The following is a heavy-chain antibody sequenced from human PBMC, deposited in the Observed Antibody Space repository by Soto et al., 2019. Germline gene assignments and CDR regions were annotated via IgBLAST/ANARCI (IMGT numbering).Heavy chain of an antibody. Sequence: QVRLIQSGPEMMQPGASVRVSCKASGFTALSYAFHWVRQAPGQGPEWLGWLNGGVDGTSYSQRFQGRVTITRGTSTNTCYLEVTSMTSEDTAVYYFAREVKGVASVDYWGQGTLVTVSS. D-gene: IGHD3-3*01. CDR3: AREVKGVASVDY. CDR1: GFTALSYA. V-gene: IGHV1-3*01. CDR2: LNGGVDGT. J-gene: IGHJ4*02.